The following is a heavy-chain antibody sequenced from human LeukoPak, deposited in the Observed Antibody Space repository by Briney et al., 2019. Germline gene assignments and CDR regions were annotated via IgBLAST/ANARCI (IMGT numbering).Heavy chain of an antibody. CDR3: AKDIVVVPAAMPGGYYYYYYGMDV. J-gene: IGHJ6*02. D-gene: IGHD2-2*01. V-gene: IGHV3-30*18. Sequence: PGGSLRLSCAASGFTFSSYGMHWVRQAPGKGLEWVAVMSYDGSNKYYADSVKGRFTISRDNSKNTLYLQMNSLRAGDTAVYYCAKDIVVVPAAMPGGYYYYYYGMDVWSQGTTVTVSS. CDR1: GFTFSSYG. CDR2: MSYDGSNK.